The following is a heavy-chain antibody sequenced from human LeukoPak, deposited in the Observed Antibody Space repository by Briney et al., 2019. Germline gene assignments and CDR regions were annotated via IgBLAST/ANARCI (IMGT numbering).Heavy chain of an antibody. Sequence: NSSETLSLTCTVSGGSISSYYWSWIRQPPGKGLEWIGYIYTSGSTNYNPSLKSRVTISVDTSKNQFSLKLSSVTAADTAVYYCARLKCISTTCPSRYVMDVWGQGTTVTVSS. D-gene: IGHD2-2*01. CDR1: GGSISSYY. J-gene: IGHJ6*02. CDR2: IYTSGST. CDR3: ARLKCISTTCPSRYVMDV. V-gene: IGHV4-4*09.